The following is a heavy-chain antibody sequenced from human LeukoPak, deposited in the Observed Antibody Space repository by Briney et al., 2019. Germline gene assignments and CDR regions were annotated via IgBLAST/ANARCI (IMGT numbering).Heavy chain of an antibody. V-gene: IGHV4-31*03. J-gene: IGHJ4*02. D-gene: IGHD4-17*01. Sequence: PSQTLSLTCTVSGDSLSSGGYYWSWIRQHPGKGLEWIGYIYYSGHTYFNPSLESRTTIPVDTSRNHFSLKLTSVTAADTAMYYCASGMSRTDYDEGFDYWGQGTLVSVS. CDR3: ASGMSRTDYDEGFDY. CDR1: GDSLSSGGYY. CDR2: IYYSGHT.